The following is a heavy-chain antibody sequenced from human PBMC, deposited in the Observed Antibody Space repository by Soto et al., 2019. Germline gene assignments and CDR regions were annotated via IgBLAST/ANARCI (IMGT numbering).Heavy chain of an antibody. J-gene: IGHJ4*02. Sequence: SGPTLVNPTQTLTLTCSFSGFSLSTRGVGVGWIRQPPGKALEWLALIYWDDDKRYSPSLQSRLTITKDTSKNQVVLTMANMDPVDTATYFCAHGPTGRLFDSWGQGTLVTVSS. D-gene: IGHD1-26*01. V-gene: IGHV2-5*02. CDR2: IYWDDDK. CDR1: GFSLSTRGVG. CDR3: AHGPTGRLFDS.